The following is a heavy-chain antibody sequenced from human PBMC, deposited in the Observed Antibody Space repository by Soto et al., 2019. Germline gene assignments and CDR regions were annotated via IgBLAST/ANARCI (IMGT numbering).Heavy chain of an antibody. CDR3: ARGGVTMVRGVRLFDY. D-gene: IGHD3-10*01. CDR2: INPNSGGT. Sequence: QVQLVQSGAEVKKPGASVKVSCKASGYTFTGYYMHWVRQAPGQGLEWMGWINPNSGGTNYAQKFQGWVTMTRDTSISTAYMELSRLRSDDTAVYYGARGGVTMVRGVRLFDYWGQGTLVTVSS. V-gene: IGHV1-2*04. J-gene: IGHJ4*02. CDR1: GYTFTGYY.